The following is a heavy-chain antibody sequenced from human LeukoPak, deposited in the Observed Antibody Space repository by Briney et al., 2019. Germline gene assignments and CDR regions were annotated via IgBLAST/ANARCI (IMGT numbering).Heavy chain of an antibody. J-gene: IGHJ6*03. CDR1: GYSISSGYY. Sequence: SETLSLTCTVSGYSISSGYYWGWIRPPPGKGLEWIGNIYHSGNTYYSPSLKSRVTISVDTSKNQLSLKLSSVTAADTAVYYCARVEVDYYYMDVWGKGTTVTVSS. V-gene: IGHV4-38-2*02. CDR3: ARVEVDYYYMDV. CDR2: IYHSGNT. D-gene: IGHD3-3*01.